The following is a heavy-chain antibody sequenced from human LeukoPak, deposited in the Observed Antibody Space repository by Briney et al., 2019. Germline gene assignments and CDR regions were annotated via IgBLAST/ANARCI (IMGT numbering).Heavy chain of an antibody. Sequence: PGGPLRLSCAASGFTFSSYSMNWVRQAPGKGLEWVSYISSSSSTIYYADSVKGRFTISRDNAKNSLYLQMNSLRAKDTAVYYRARDEWELADYGGQGTLVTVSS. CDR1: GFTFSSYS. CDR3: ARDEWELADY. CDR2: ISSSSSTI. J-gene: IGHJ4*02. D-gene: IGHD1-26*01. V-gene: IGHV3-48*01.